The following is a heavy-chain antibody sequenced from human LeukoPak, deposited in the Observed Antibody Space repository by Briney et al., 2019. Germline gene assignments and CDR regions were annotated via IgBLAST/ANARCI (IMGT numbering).Heavy chain of an antibody. D-gene: IGHD2-2*01. CDR1: GGTFSSYA. J-gene: IGHJ5*02. CDR2: IIPIFGTA. V-gene: IGHV1-69*13. Sequence: SVKVSCKASGGTFSSYAISWVRQAPGQGLEWMGGIIPIFGTANYAQKFQGRVTITADESTSTAYMELSSLRSEDTAVYYCAREDIVVVPAATNNWFDPWGQGTLVTVSS. CDR3: AREDIVVVPAATNNWFDP.